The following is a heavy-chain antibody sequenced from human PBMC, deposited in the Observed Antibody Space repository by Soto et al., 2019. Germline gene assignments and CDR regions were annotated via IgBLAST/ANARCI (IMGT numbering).Heavy chain of an antibody. Sequence: PGGSLRLSCAASGFTFSNYDMHWVRQTTGKGLEWVSAIDTAGNTYYPDSVKGRSTISRDNSKNTLSLQMNSLRAEDTAVYYCARDQRYCSGGTCYSGHAIDIWGQGTMVTVSS. CDR2: IDTAGNT. V-gene: IGHV3-13*04. D-gene: IGHD2-15*01. J-gene: IGHJ3*02. CDR3: ARDQRYCSGGTCYSGHAIDI. CDR1: GFTFSNYD.